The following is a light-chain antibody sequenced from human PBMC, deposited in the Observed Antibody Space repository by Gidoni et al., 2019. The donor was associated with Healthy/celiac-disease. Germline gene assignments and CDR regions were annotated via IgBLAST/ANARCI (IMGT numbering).Light chain of an antibody. CDR2: EVS. Sequence: QSALPQPPSASGSPGQSVTISCTGTSSDVGGYNYVSWYQQHPGKAPKLLIYEVSKRPSGVPHRFSGSKSGNTASLTVSGLQAEDEADYYCNSYAGSNNLVFGGGTKLTVL. V-gene: IGLV2-8*01. CDR1: SSDVGGYNY. CDR3: NSYAGSNNLV. J-gene: IGLJ2*01.